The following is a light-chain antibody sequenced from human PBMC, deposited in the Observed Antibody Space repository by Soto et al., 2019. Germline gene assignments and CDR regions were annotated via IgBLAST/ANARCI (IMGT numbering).Light chain of an antibody. V-gene: IGKV1-9*01. CDR2: AAS. Sequence: GDRVTISCRASQGITDFLAWYQQKPGKAPKLLIYAASTLQSGVPSRFSGSASGTEFTLTISSLQPEDFATYFCQQFNVYPLTFGGGTMLEIK. CDR3: QQFNVYPLT. CDR1: QGITDF. J-gene: IGKJ4*01.